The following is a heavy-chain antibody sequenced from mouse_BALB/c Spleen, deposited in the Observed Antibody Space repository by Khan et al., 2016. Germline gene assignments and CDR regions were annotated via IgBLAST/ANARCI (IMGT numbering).Heavy chain of an antibody. Sequence: QIQLVQSGPELKKPGETVKISCKASGYTFTNYGMNWVKQAPGKGLKWMGWIDTFTGQPTYTDDFKGRFAFSLETSASTAYLQINRLKNEDTATYLFARGGNGGNYVLFAYWGQGTLVTVSA. CDR3: ARGGNGGNYVLFAY. V-gene: IGHV9-3-1*01. CDR2: IDTFTGQP. J-gene: IGHJ3*01. D-gene: IGHD2-1*01. CDR1: GYTFTNYG.